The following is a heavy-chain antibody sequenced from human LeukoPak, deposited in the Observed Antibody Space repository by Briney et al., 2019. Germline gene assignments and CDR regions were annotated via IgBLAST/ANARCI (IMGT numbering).Heavy chain of an antibody. D-gene: IGHD1-26*01. V-gene: IGHV3-48*04. CDR1: GFTFSSYA. Sequence: GGSLRLSCAASGFTFSSYALSWVRQAPGKGLEWVSYISSSGTTIYYADSVKGRFTISRDNAKNSLYLQMNSLRAEDTALYHCARVVGPIDYWGQGTLVTVSS. J-gene: IGHJ4*02. CDR2: ISSSGTTI. CDR3: ARVVGPIDY.